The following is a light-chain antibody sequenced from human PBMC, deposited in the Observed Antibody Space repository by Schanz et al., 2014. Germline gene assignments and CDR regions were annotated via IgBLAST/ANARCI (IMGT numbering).Light chain of an antibody. Sequence: QSALTQPRSVSGSPGQSVTISCTGTSSDVGGYNHVSWYQQHPGKAPKLMIYDVSKRPSGVSNRFSGSKSGNTASLTISGLQAEDEADYYCSSHTSSNTWVFGGGTKVTVL. V-gene: IGLV2-11*01. CDR2: DVS. CDR3: SSHTSSNTWV. CDR1: SSDVGGYNH. J-gene: IGLJ3*02.